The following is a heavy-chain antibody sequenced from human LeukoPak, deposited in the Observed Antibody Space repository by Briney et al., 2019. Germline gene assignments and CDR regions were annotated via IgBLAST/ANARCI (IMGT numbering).Heavy chain of an antibody. Sequence: GGSLRLSCAPAGFTFGSNWMGWARQPPGKGLEWVDKIKQDGSEKYYVDSVKGRFTISRNNAKNSLYLQMNSLRAEDTAVYYCARGVSRRYMDVWGKGTTVTISS. D-gene: IGHD6-13*01. V-gene: IGHV3-7*01. CDR2: IKQDGSEK. CDR1: GFTFGSNW. CDR3: ARGVSRRYMDV. J-gene: IGHJ6*03.